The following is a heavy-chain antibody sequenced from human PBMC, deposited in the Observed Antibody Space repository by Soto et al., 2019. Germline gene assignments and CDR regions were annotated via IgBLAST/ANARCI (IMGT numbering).Heavy chain of an antibody. V-gene: IGHV4-59*01. J-gene: IGHJ5*02. CDR3: ARGPIRSSAGFDP. Sequence: SETLSLTCTVSGGSISSYYWSWIRQPPGKGLEWIGYIYYSGSTNYNPSLKSRVTISVDTSKNQFSLKLSSVTAADTAVYYCARGPIRSSAGFDPWGQGTLVTVS. CDR1: GGSISSYY. CDR2: IYYSGST. D-gene: IGHD6-6*01.